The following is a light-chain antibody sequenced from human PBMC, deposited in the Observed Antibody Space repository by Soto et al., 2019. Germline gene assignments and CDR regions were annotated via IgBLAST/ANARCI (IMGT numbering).Light chain of an antibody. Sequence: EIVMTQSTATLSVSPGERATLSCRASQSVSYKLAWYQQKPGQAPRLLIYHSSTRATGIPARFSGSGSVTEFTLTISSLQSEDFAVYYCQQYNNWPPYTFGQGTKLEIK. CDR1: QSVSYK. V-gene: IGKV3-15*01. CDR2: HSS. CDR3: QQYNNWPPYT. J-gene: IGKJ2*01.